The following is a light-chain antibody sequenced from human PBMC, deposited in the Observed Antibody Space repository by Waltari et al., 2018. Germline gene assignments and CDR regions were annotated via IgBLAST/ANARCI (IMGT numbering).Light chain of an antibody. CDR1: QDIRNH. CDR3: QKYDNLPL. Sequence: DIQMTQSPSSLSASIGDRVTITCQASQDIRNHLHWYQQKPGRAPKLLIYDASNLQTGVPSRFSGSGYATHFTFTISSLQPEDIATYYCQKYDNLPLFGGGSKVEI. J-gene: IGKJ4*01. V-gene: IGKV1-33*01. CDR2: DAS.